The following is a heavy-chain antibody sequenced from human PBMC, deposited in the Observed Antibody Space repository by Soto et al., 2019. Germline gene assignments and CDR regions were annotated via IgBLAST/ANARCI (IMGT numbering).Heavy chain of an antibody. CDR1: GGSVSVYY. D-gene: IGHD1-26*01. Sequence: SETLSLTCTVSGGSVSVYYWSWIRQSTGQGLEWIGYIYASGSPYYNPSLRSRVTISADTSKNQISLKLTSPTAADTAVYYCARGVGSSPPQYWGRGTLVTVSS. CDR2: IYASGSP. CDR3: ARGVGSSPPQY. J-gene: IGHJ4*02. V-gene: IGHV4-59*02.